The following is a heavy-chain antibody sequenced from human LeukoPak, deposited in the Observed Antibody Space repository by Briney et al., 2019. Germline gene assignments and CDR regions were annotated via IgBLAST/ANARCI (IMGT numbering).Heavy chain of an antibody. Sequence: GGSLRLSCAASGFIFSSSEWTWGGQGPGMGLEWVSYISSSGSTIYYADSVKGRFTISRDNAKDSLYLQMNKLRAEDTAVYYCARAQKHALLLLPNYYCDCWVQGTLVTVSS. D-gene: IGHD3-10*01. CDR3: ARAQKHALLLLPNYYCDC. CDR2: ISSSGSTI. CDR1: GFIFSSSE. J-gene: IGHJ4*02. V-gene: IGHV3-48*03.